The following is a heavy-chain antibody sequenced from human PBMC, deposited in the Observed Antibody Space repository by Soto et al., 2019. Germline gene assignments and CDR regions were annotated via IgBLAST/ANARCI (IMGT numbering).Heavy chain of an antibody. J-gene: IGHJ4*02. V-gene: IGHV1-58*01. Sequence: SVKVSCKASGFTFSTSAVQWVRQARGQRLEWIGWIFVGSGNTDYAQNFQERVTITRDMSTSTTYLELSSLRSEDTAVYYCATDRHCRTTSCYPYNFDYWGKGTPVTVP. D-gene: IGHD2-2*01. CDR1: GFTFSTSA. CDR2: IFVGSGNT. CDR3: ATDRHCRTTSCYPYNFDY.